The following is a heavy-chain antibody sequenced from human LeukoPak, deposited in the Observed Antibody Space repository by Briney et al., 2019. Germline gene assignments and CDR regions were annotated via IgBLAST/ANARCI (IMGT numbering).Heavy chain of an antibody. D-gene: IGHD3-10*01. J-gene: IGHJ4*02. V-gene: IGHV3-53*01. CDR2: IYSGGST. CDR3: ARQYGSGSYGWDY. CDR1: GFTVSSNY. Sequence: PGGSLRLSCAASGFTVSSNYMSWVRQAPGKGLEWVSVIYSGGSTYYADSVKGRFTISRDNSKNTLYLQMNSLRAEDTAVYYCARQYGSGSYGWDYWGQGTLVTVSS.